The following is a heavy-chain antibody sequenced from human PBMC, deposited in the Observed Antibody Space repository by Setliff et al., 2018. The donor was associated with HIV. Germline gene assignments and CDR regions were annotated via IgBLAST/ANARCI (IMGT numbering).Heavy chain of an antibody. CDR1: RGTFRNSA. V-gene: IGHV1-69*13. J-gene: IGHJ5*02. D-gene: IGHD1-1*01. Sequence: GASVKVSCKASRGTFRNSAINWVRQAPGQGLVWMVVIITLFGEANYAQKFQGRVTITADESTSTAYMELNSLRSDDAAVYYCAGGLVSQKVHFDPWGQGTLVTVSS. CDR2: IITLFGEA. CDR3: AGGLVSQKVHFDP.